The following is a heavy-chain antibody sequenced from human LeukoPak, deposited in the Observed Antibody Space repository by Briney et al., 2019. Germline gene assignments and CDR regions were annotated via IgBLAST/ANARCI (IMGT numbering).Heavy chain of an antibody. V-gene: IGHV4-34*01. CDR3: ARLSLRGYSYGDDY. J-gene: IGHJ4*02. D-gene: IGHD5-18*01. Sequence: SETLSLTCAVYGGSFSGYYWSWIRQPPGKGLEWIGEINHSGSTNYNPSLKSRVTISVDTSKNQFSLKLSSVTAADTAVYYCARLSLRGYSYGDDYWGQGTLVTVSS. CDR1: GGSFSGYY. CDR2: INHSGST.